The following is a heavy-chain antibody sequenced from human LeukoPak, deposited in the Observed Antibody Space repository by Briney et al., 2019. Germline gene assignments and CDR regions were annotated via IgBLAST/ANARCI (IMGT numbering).Heavy chain of an antibody. CDR3: ARFPGATNSDY. CDR1: GGSISSYY. Sequence: PSETLSLTCTVSGGSISSYYWSWIRQPPGKGLEWIGYIYYSGSTNYNPSLKSRVTISVDTSRNQFSLKLSSVTAADTAVYYCARFPGATNSDYWGQGTLVTVSS. CDR2: IYYSGST. V-gene: IGHV4-59*01. J-gene: IGHJ4*02. D-gene: IGHD5-12*01.